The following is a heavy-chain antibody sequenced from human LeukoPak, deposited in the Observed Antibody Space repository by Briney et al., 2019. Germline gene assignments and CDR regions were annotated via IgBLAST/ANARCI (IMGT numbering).Heavy chain of an antibody. CDR3: ARRLEEASSLY. D-gene: IGHD2/OR15-2a*01. CDR1: GGSFSGYY. Sequence: SETLSLTCAVHGGSFSGYYWSWIRQPPGKGLEWIGEINHSGSTNYNPSLKSRVTISVDTSKNQFSLKLSSVTAADTAVYYCARRLEEASSLYWGQGTLVTVSS. CDR2: INHSGST. J-gene: IGHJ4*02. V-gene: IGHV4-34*01.